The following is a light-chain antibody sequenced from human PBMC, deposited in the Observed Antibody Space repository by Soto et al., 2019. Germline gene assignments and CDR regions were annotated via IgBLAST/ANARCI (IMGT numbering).Light chain of an antibody. CDR1: QSISSW. CDR3: QQHNSYPYT. CDR2: KAS. J-gene: IGKJ2*01. Sequence: DIQMTQSPSTLSASVGDRVTITCRASQSISSWLAWYQQKPGKAPKLLIYKASSLESGVPSRFSGSGSETEFTLTVSSLQPDDFATYYCQQHNSYPYTFGQGTKLEIK. V-gene: IGKV1-5*03.